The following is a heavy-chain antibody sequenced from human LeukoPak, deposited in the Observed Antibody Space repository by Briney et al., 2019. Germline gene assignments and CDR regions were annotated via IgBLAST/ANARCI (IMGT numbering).Heavy chain of an antibody. J-gene: IGHJ4*02. Sequence: SETLSLTCAVYGGSFSGYYWSWSRQPPGKGLEWSGEINHSGSTNYNPSLKSRVTISVDTSKNQFSLKLSSVTAAETAVYYCVRQTGSGLFILPGGQGTLVTVSS. V-gene: IGHV4-34*01. CDR2: INHSGST. CDR3: VRQTGSGLFILP. D-gene: IGHD3/OR15-3a*01. CDR1: GGSFSGYY.